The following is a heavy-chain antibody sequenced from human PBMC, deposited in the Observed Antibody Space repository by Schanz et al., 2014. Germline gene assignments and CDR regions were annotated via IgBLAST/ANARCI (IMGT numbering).Heavy chain of an antibody. D-gene: IGHD3-3*01. CDR2: ISPYNGNT. CDR1: GYTFTNYG. J-gene: IGHJ4*02. Sequence: QVRLVQSGAELKMPGATVKVSCETSGYTFTNYGVSWVRQAPGQGLEWVAWISPYNGNTAYAQNLKGRVRMTTDTSTATAYKELRSLSSDDTAVYYCARDRVYRFLKGENRFYFDYWGQGTLVIVSS. V-gene: IGHV1-18*01. CDR3: ARDRVYRFLKGENRFYFDY.